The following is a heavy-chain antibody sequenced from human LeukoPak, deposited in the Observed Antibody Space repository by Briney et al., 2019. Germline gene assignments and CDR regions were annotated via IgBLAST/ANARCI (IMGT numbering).Heavy chain of an antibody. V-gene: IGHV3-48*04. CDR3: ARDKGTTRGAFDI. CDR1: GFTFSSYA. CDR2: ISSSGSTI. J-gene: IGHJ3*02. D-gene: IGHD4-17*01. Sequence: GGSLRLSCAASGFTFSSYAMSWVRQAPGKGLEWVSYISSSGSTIYYADSVKGRFTISRDNAKNSLYLQMNSLRAEDTAVYYCARDKGTTRGAFDIWGQGTMVTVSS.